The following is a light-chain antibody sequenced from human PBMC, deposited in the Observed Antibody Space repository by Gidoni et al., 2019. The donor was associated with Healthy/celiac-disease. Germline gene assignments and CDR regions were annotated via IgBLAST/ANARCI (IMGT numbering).Light chain of an antibody. Sequence: EIVLTQSPGTLSLSPGETATRSCRASQSISSGYLAWYQQKPGQAPRLLIYGAASRATGIPDRFSGSGSGTDFTLTIRRLVPEDFAVYYCQQYAGSPSPSGPXTKVDIK. CDR2: GAA. CDR1: QSISSGY. V-gene: IGKV3-20*01. J-gene: IGKJ3*01. CDR3: QQYAGSPSP.